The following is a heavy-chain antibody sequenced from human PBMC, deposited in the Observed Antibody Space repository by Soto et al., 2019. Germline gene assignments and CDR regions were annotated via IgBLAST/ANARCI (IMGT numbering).Heavy chain of an antibody. D-gene: IGHD3-9*01. CDR3: AKVPQWVLRYHDWFFDY. CDR2: ISGSGDIT. CDR1: GFSFSNSA. V-gene: IGHV3-23*01. Sequence: EVQLLESGGGLVQPGGSLRLSCAVSGFSFSNSAMTWVRQAPGKGLEWVSGISGSGDITYNTDSVKGRFAISRDTSKNVLYLQMRSLRAEDTAVYYCAKVPQWVLRYHDWFFDYWGQGTLVTVSS. J-gene: IGHJ4*02.